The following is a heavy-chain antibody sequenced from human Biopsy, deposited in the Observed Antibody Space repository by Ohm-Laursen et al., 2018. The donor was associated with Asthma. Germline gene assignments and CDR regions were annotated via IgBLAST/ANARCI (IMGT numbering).Heavy chain of an antibody. CDR1: GVSISSDY. D-gene: IGHD6-6*01. CDR2: IYYSGST. CDR3: AVYPSGGFDY. J-gene: IGHJ4*02. Sequence: SETLSLTCTVSGVSISSDYWSWIRQPPGKGLEWIGYIYYSGSTNYNPSLKSRITISVDASKNQFSLKLNSVTAADTAIYYCAVYPSGGFDYWGQGTLVTVSS. V-gene: IGHV4-59*03.